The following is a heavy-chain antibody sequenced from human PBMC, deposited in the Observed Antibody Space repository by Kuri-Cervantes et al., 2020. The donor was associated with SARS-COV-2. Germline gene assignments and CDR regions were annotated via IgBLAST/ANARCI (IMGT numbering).Heavy chain of an antibody. Sequence: GSLRLSCTVSGGSISSYYWSWIRQPAGKGLEWIGRIYSSGSANYNPSLKSRVTMSVDSSKNQFSLKLSSVTAADTAVYYCAPLGDSSGYYLHYYYYMDVWGKGTTVTVSS. CDR3: APLGDSSGYYLHYYYYMDV. CDR2: IYSSGSA. V-gene: IGHV4-4*07. J-gene: IGHJ6*03. CDR1: GGSISSYY. D-gene: IGHD3-22*01.